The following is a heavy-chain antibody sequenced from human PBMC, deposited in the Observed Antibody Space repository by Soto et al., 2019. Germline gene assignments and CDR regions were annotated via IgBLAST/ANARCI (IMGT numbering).Heavy chain of an antibody. CDR1: GFTFGSYV. D-gene: IGHD2-2*01. Sequence: PGGSLRLSCAASGFTFGSYVMHWVRQAPGKGPEWVALISFDGSDKFYADSVKGRFTISRDNSKNTLYLQMNTLRPEDTAVYYCARKCSSTSCHQFYYYYALDVWGQGTTVTVSS. CDR3: ARKCSSTSCHQFYYYYALDV. V-gene: IGHV3-30-3*01. J-gene: IGHJ6*02. CDR2: ISFDGSDK.